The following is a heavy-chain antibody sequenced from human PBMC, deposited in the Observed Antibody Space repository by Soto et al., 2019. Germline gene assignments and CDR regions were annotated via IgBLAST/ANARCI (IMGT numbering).Heavy chain of an antibody. D-gene: IGHD5-12*01. Sequence: SGPTLVNPTPPLTLTCTCSEFSVTASGVGVGWIRQPPGKTLEWLALIYWNDFKRYTPSLESRLTITKDTSKNQVVLTVTNVDPADTATYYCAHSRGYNGYEGPPLYEMDVWGQGTTVTV. V-gene: IGHV2-5*01. CDR2: IYWNDFK. CDR3: AHSRGYNGYEGPPLYEMDV. J-gene: IGHJ6*02. CDR1: EFSVTASGVG.